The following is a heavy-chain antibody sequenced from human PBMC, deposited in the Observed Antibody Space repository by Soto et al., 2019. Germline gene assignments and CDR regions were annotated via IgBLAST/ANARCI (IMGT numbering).Heavy chain of an antibody. Sequence: PSETLSLTCSVSGGSISSFYWSWIRQPPGRGLEWIGHIYYTGTTNYNPSLQGRVTISIDTSKNLFSLRLNSIGAADTAVYYCARGRWLSSWAQGTLVTVSS. CDR2: IYYTGTT. D-gene: IGHD6-19*01. CDR3: ARGRWLSS. CDR1: GGSISSFY. J-gene: IGHJ4*02. V-gene: IGHV4-59*01.